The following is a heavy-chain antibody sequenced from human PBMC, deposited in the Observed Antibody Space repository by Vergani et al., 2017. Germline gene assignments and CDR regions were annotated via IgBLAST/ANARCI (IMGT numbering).Heavy chain of an antibody. Sequence: QVQLQESGPGLVKPSETLSLTCTVSGGSISSYYWSWIRQPPGKGLEWIGYIYYSGSTNYNPSLKSRVTISVDTSKNQFSLKLSSVTAADTAVYYCAGTDYDFWSGYFHYYYYMDVWGKGTTVTVSS. J-gene: IGHJ6*03. V-gene: IGHV4-59*01. CDR1: GGSISSYY. CDR3: AGTDYDFWSGYFHYYYYMDV. CDR2: IYYSGST. D-gene: IGHD3-3*01.